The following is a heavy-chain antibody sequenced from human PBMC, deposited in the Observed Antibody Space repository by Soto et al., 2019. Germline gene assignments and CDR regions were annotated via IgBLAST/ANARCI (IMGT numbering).Heavy chain of an antibody. J-gene: IGHJ4*02. V-gene: IGHV1-18*01. D-gene: IGHD3-10*01. CDR3: AREKWFGQTPFDS. CDR2: ISGYDGNT. Sequence: QVQLVQSGAEVKKSGASVKVSCKASGFTLNDFGVSWVRQGPGQGLEWMGWISGYDGNTNFAQKYEGRVTMTIDSSTSTAYMELRNLRSDDTAMYYCAREKWFGQTPFDSWGQGTLVTVSS. CDR1: GFTLNDFG.